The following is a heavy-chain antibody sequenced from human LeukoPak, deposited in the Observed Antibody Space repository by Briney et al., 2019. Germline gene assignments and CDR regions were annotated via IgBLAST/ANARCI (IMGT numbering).Heavy chain of an antibody. V-gene: IGHV3-30*04. CDR1: GFTFSSYA. CDR2: MSYDGSNK. CDR3: ARAVEMATIGLDY. D-gene: IGHD5-24*01. J-gene: IGHJ4*02. Sequence: GGSLRLSCAASGFTFSSYAMHWVRQAPGKGLEWVAVMSYDGSNKYYADSVKGRFTISRDNSKNTLYLQMNSLRAEDTAVYYCARAVEMATIGLDYWGQGTLVTVSS.